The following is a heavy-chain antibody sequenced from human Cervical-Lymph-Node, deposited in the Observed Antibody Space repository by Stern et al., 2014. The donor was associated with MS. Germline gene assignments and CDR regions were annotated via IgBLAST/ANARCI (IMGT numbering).Heavy chain of an antibody. CDR2: ISYDGSNN. Sequence: VQLVESGGGVVQPGRSLRLSCAASSFGFLSYGFHWVRQAPGKALEWVAVISYDGSNNSSADSVKGRFTISRDNSKNTLYLQMNSLRTDDTAVYYCAKDPDRRPYYYDGMDVWGQGTTVTVSS. V-gene: IGHV3-30*18. D-gene: IGHD1-14*01. J-gene: IGHJ6*02. CDR3: AKDPDRRPYYYDGMDV. CDR1: SFGFLSYG.